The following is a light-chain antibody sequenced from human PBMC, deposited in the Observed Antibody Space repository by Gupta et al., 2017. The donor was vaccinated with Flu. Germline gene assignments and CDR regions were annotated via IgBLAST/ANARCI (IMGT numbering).Light chain of an antibody. Sequence: EIFLTQSPGTLSLSPGQRATTSCRASQSVDSNYLAWYQQKPGQAPRLLLHGASSRATAIPERLCGSGSGTDFTLSISRLEPADFAAYYCQQDISPPWTFGQGTKLEIK. CDR2: GAS. J-gene: IGKJ1*01. CDR3: QQDISPPWT. CDR1: QSVDSNY. V-gene: IGKV3-20*01.